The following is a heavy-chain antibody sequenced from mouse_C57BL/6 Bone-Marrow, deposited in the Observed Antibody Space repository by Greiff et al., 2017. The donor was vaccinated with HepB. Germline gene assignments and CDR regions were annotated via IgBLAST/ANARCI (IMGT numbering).Heavy chain of an antibody. Sequence: VQLQQSGPELVKPGASVKISCKASGYSFTGYYMNWVKQSTEKSLEWIGEINPSTGGTTYNQKFKAKATLTVDKSSSTAYMQLKSLTSEDSAVYYCARGAYYSNYFFDYWGQGTTLTVSS. CDR2: INPSTGGT. CDR1: GYSFTGYY. V-gene: IGHV1-42*01. J-gene: IGHJ2*01. D-gene: IGHD2-5*01. CDR3: ARGAYYSNYFFDY.